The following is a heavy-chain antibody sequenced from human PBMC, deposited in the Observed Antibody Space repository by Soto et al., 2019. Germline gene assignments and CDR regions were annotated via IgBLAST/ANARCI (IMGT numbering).Heavy chain of an antibody. CDR2: MTPNSGNT. V-gene: IGHV1-8*02. J-gene: IGHJ5*02. CDR3: ARHLYNTGDFYH. Sequence: QVQLMQSGAEVRKPGASVKVSCRASGYTFTDYDINWVRQATGQGLEWLGWMTPNSGNTGYALKFQGRVTLTRDSSRSTAYMELSSLTSEDTAVYYGARHLYNTGDFYHWGRGTLVTGSS. D-gene: IGHD1-20*01. CDR1: GYTFTDYD.